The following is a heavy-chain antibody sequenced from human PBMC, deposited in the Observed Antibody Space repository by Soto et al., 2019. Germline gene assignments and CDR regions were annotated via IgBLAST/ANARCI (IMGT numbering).Heavy chain of an antibody. V-gene: IGHV5-51*01. Sequence: HGESLKISCKGSGYSFTSYWIGWVRQMPGKGLEWMGIIYPGDSDTRYSPSFQGQVTISADKSISTAYLQWSSLKASDTAMYYCARRGPVTRDSSGYSTYYFDYWGQGTLVTVSS. CDR2: IYPGDSDT. J-gene: IGHJ4*02. CDR1: GYSFTSYW. D-gene: IGHD3-22*01. CDR3: ARRGPVTRDSSGYSTYYFDY.